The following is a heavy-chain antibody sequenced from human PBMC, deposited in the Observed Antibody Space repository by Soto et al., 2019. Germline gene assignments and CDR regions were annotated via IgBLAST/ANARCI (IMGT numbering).Heavy chain of an antibody. J-gene: IGHJ6*02. CDR3: AITRPGGFWGGYYLSLYYYGMDV. CDR2: FDPEDGET. Sequence: GASVKVSCKVSGYTLTELSMHWVRQAPGKGLEWMGGFDPEDGETIYAQKFQGRVTMTEDTSTDTAYMELSSLRSEDTAVYYCAITRPGGFWGGYYLSLYYYGMDVWGQGTTVTVSS. CDR1: GYTLTELS. V-gene: IGHV1-24*01. D-gene: IGHD3-3*01.